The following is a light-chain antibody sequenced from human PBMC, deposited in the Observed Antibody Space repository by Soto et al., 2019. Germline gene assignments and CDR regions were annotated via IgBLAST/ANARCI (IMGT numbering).Light chain of an antibody. CDR2: QAS. J-gene: IGKJ1*01. V-gene: IGKV1-5*03. Sequence: DIQVTQSPSSLSGSVVDRFTITFHTSDDIINSLNWYQHKPGKAPNLLIYQASTLESGVPSRFSGSGSGTEFTLTISSLQPDDFATYYCQQYNSYWKMFGQGTKVDIK. CDR1: DDIINS. CDR3: QQYNSYWKM.